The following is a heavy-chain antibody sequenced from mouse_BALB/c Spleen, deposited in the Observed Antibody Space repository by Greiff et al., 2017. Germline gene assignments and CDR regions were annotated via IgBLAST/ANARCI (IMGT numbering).Heavy chain of an antibody. D-gene: IGHD2-4*01. J-gene: IGHJ2*01. CDR1: GYTFSSYW. CDR2: ILPGSGST. V-gene: IGHV1-9*01. CDR3: AREGGLRRALDY. Sequence: LVESGAELMKPGASVKISCKATGYTFSSYWIEWVKQRPGHGLEWIGEILPGSGSTNYNEKFKGKATFTADTSSNTAYMQLSSLTSEDSAVYYCAREGGLRRALDYWGQGTTLTVSS.